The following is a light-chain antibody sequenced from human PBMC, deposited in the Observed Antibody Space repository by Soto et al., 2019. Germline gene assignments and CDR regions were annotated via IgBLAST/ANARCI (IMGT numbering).Light chain of an antibody. CDR1: QGIRND. J-gene: IGKJ1*01. CDR3: QQYNSYSWT. CDR2: DAS. Sequence: AIQMTQSPSSLSASVGDRVTITCRASQGIRNDLGWYQQKPGKAPKLLIYDASSLESGVPSRFSGSGSGKEFTLTISSLKPDDFATYYCQQYNSYSWTLGQGTKVHIK. V-gene: IGKV1-13*02.